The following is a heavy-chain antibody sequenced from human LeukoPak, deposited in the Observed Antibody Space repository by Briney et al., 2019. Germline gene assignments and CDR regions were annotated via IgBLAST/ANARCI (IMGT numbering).Heavy chain of an antibody. J-gene: IGHJ4*02. D-gene: IGHD6-13*01. Sequence: GGSLRLSCAASGFALSSHAMSWVRQAPGKGLEWISTFSESSGSAHYADSVKGRFTISRDISKNTLYLQMNSLRAEDTAVYYCARDPSRSWWGYFDYWGQGALVTVSS. CDR1: GFALSSHA. CDR3: ARDPSRSWWGYFDY. V-gene: IGHV3-23*01. CDR2: FSESSGSA.